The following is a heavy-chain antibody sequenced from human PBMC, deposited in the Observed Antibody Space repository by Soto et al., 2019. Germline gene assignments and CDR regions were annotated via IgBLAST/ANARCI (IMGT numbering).Heavy chain of an antibody. CDR2: ISYDGSNK. J-gene: IGHJ4*02. CDR3: AKDHEYGGWLVPHFDY. D-gene: IGHD6-19*01. CDR1: GFTFSSYG. V-gene: IGHV3-30*18. Sequence: GGSLRLSCAASGFTFSSYGMHWVRQAPCKGLEWVAVISYDGSNKYYADSVKGRFTISRDNSKNTLYLQMNSLRAEDTAVYYCAKDHEYGGWLVPHFDYWGQGTLVTVSS.